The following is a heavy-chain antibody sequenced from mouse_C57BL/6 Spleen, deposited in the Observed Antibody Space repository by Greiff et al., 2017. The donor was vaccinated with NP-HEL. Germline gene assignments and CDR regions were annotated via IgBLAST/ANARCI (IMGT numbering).Heavy chain of an antibody. CDR2: IHPSDSDT. Sequence: VQLQQPGAELVKPGASVKVSCKASGYTFTSYWMHWVKQRPGQGLEWIGRIHPSDSDTNYNQKFKGKATLTVDKSSSTAYMQLSNLTSEDSAVYYCAKTAQATFWFADWGQGTLVTVSA. CDR3: AKTAQATFWFAD. V-gene: IGHV1-74*01. CDR1: GYTFTSYW. J-gene: IGHJ3*01. D-gene: IGHD3-2*02.